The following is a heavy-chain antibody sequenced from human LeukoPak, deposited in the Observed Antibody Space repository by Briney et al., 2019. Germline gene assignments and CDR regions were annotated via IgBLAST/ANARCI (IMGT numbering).Heavy chain of an antibody. CDR2: IIPLLNMA. V-gene: IGHV1-69*04. CDR3: ATYCTGGRCPRTSDY. Sequence: SVKVSCKASGGNFSSSAFNWVRQAPGQGLEWMGRIIPLLNMANSAQKFQGRVTITADKSTSTTYMELSSLTSEDTAVFYCATYCTGGRCPRTSDYWGQGTLVTVSS. D-gene: IGHD2-15*01. J-gene: IGHJ4*02. CDR1: GGNFSSSA.